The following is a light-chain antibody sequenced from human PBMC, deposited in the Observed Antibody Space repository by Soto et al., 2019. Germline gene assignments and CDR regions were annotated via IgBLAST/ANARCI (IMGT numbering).Light chain of an antibody. CDR3: SSYAGANRG. J-gene: IGLJ1*01. CDR1: SSDVGANNY. CDR2: EVT. V-gene: IGLV2-8*01. Sequence: QSALTQPPSASGSPGQSVTISCTGTSSDVGANNYVSWYQQHPGKAPKLMIYEVTKRPSGVPDRFSGPKSGNTASLTVSGLQAEDEADYYCSSYAGANRGFGTGTKVTVL.